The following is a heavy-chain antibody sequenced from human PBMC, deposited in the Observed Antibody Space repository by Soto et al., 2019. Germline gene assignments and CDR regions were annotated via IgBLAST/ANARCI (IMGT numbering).Heavy chain of an antibody. J-gene: IGHJ6*02. CDR3: ARRRYCGADCYSNYYSGMDV. V-gene: IGHV1-69*02. CDR2: IIPILGIT. D-gene: IGHD2-21*02. Sequence: QVQLVQSGAELKKPGSSVKVSCRASGDTFSSYTVSWVRQAPGQGLEWMGRIIPILGITNYARKFQGRVTITADKSRTTAYMELTTLRSDDTAIYYCARRRYCGADCYSNYYSGMDVWGQGTSVTVSS. CDR1: GDTFSSYT.